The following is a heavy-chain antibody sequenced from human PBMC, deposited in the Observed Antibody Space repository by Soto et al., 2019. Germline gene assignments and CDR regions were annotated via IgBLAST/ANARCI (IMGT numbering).Heavy chain of an antibody. Sequence: QVQLQESGPGLVKPSETLSLTCTVSGGSISSYYWCWIRQPPGKGLEWIGYIYYSGSTNYNPSLKSRITIAVDTTKKQFSLKLSSVAAADTAVYYCARDVSHDYGDYYMDVWGKGTTVTVSS. CDR3: ARDVSHDYGDYYMDV. CDR1: GGSISSYY. D-gene: IGHD4-17*01. J-gene: IGHJ6*03. CDR2: IYYSGST. V-gene: IGHV4-59*01.